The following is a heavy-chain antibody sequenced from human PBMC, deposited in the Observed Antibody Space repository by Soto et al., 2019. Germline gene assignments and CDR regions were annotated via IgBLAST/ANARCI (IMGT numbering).Heavy chain of an antibody. D-gene: IGHD3-10*01. J-gene: IGHJ5*02. CDR2: INHSGST. V-gene: IGHV4-34*01. Sequence: PSETLSLTCAVYGGSFSGYYWSWIRQPPGKGPEWIGEINHSGSTNYNPSLKSRVTISVDTSKNQFSLKLSSVTAADTAVYYCASRKIVPGIVGSGSYITASWFDPWGQGTLVTVSS. CDR1: GGSFSGYY. CDR3: ASRKIVPGIVGSGSYITASWFDP.